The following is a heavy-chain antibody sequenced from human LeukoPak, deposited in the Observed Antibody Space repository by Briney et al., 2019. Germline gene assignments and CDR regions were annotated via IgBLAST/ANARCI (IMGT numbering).Heavy chain of an antibody. Sequence: GGSLRLSCAASGFTFSSYGMHWVRQAPGKGLEWVAVISYDGSNKYYADSVKGRFTISRDNSKNTLYLQMNSLRAEDTAVYYCAKDQSYYYDTSGYFLSWGQGTLVTVSS. CDR1: GFTFSSYG. J-gene: IGHJ4*02. CDR2: ISYDGSNK. CDR3: AKDQSYYYDTSGYFLS. V-gene: IGHV3-30*18. D-gene: IGHD3-22*01.